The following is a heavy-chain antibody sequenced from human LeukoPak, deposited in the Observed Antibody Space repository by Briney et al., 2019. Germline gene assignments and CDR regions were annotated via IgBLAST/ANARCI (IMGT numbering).Heavy chain of an antibody. J-gene: IGHJ5*02. CDR3: ARGSIAAAGTVYNWFDP. Sequence: GGSLRLSCAASGFTFSSYAMHWARQAPGKGLEYVSAISSNGGSTYYADSVKGRFTISRDNAKNSLYLQMNSLRAEDTALYHCARGSIAAAGTVYNWFDPWGQGTLVTVSS. CDR1: GFTFSSYA. D-gene: IGHD6-13*01. CDR2: ISSNGGST. V-gene: IGHV3-64*02.